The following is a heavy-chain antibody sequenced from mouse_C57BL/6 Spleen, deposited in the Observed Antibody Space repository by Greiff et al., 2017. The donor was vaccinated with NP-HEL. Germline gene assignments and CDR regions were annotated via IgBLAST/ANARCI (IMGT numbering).Heavy chain of an antibody. CDR3: ATWDCGNYALFDG. CDR2: IDPEDGDT. Sequence: VHVKQSGAELVRPGASVKLSCTASGFNIKDYYMHWVKQRPEQGLEWIGRIDPEDGDTEYAPKFQGKATMTADTSSNTAYLQLSSLTSEDTAVYYCATWDCGNYALFDGWGKGTTLTVSS. V-gene: IGHV14-1*01. CDR1: GFNIKDYY. D-gene: IGHD2-1*01. J-gene: IGHJ2*01.